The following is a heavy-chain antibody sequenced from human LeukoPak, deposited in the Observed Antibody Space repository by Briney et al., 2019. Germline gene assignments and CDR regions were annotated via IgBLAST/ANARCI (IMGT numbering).Heavy chain of an antibody. D-gene: IGHD2/OR15-2a*01. J-gene: IGHJ4*02. CDR2: VSSNGAKT. CDR1: GFTFSSYA. V-gene: IGHV3-23*01. CDR3: VSFYETY. Sequence: SGGSLRLSCAASGFTFSSYAITWVRQAPGKGLEWVSAVSSNGAKTYYADSVKGRFTISRDNAKNTVYLQMNSLRAEDTAVYYCVSFYETYWGRGTLVTVSS.